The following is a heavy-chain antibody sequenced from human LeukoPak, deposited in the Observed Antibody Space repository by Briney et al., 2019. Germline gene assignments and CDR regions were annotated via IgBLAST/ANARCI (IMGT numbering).Heavy chain of an antibody. J-gene: IGHJ3*01. V-gene: IGHV3-23*01. CDR3: AKDMATIRAFDF. CDR2: ISGSGSSS. CDR1: GFTFSTYA. D-gene: IGHD5-24*01. Sequence: PGGSLRLSCAASGFTFSTYAMSWVRQAPGKGLEWVSVISGSGSSSYYADSVKGRFTISRDNSKNTLYLQMNSLRAEDTAVYYCAKDMATIRAFDFWGLGTMVTVSS.